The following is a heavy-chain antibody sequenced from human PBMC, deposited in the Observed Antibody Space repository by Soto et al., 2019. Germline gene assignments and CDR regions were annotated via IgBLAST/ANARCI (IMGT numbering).Heavy chain of an antibody. V-gene: IGHV1-58*02. Sequence: GASVKVSCKASGFTFTSSAMQWVRQARGQRFEWIGWIVVGSGNTNYAQKFQERVTISADKSISTAYLQWSSLKASDTAMYYCARPKDDFWSGYGGPFDYWGQGTLVTVSS. J-gene: IGHJ4*02. CDR2: IVVGSGNT. CDR1: GFTFTSSA. D-gene: IGHD3-3*01. CDR3: ARPKDDFWSGYGGPFDY.